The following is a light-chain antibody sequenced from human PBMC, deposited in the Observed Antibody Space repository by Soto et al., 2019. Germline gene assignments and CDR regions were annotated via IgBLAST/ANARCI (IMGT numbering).Light chain of an antibody. CDR2: GAV. J-gene: IGKJ1*01. CDR1: QNIGIN. Sequence: EILMTQSPAALSVAQGERATLSCRASQNIGINFAWYQQKPGQAPSLLIFGAVSRATGVPDRFSGSGSGTEITLTISSLQSEDYAVYYCLQYNSWPRTFGQGTKVEL. CDR3: LQYNSWPRT. V-gene: IGKV3-15*01.